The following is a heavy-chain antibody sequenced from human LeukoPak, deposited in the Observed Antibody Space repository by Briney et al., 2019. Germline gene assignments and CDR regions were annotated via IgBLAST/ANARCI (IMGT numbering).Heavy chain of an antibody. CDR2: IKDDGSEK. J-gene: IGHJ4*02. CDR3: TRDER. V-gene: IGHV3-7*01. Sequence: GGSLRLSCAGSGFTFSSYWMSWVRQAPGKGLEWVAYIKDDGSEKDYVDSVKGRFTISRDNAKNSLYLQMNSLRAEDTAMYYCTRDERWGQGTLVTVSS. CDR1: GFTFSSYW.